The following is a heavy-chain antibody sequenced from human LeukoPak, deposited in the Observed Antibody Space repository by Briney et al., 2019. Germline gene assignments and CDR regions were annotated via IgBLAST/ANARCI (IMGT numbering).Heavy chain of an antibody. CDR1: GFTFSTYA. D-gene: IGHD3-9*01. CDR2: ISGSGANT. J-gene: IGHJ6*02. V-gene: IGHV3-23*01. Sequence: PGGSLRLSCAASGFTFSTYAMSWVRQAPGKGLEWVSTISGSGANTYYADSVRGRFTISRDNSKNTLYLQMNSLRAEDTAVYYCAKDLGLRYFDGYYGMDVWGQGTTVTVSS. CDR3: AKDLGLRYFDGYYGMDV.